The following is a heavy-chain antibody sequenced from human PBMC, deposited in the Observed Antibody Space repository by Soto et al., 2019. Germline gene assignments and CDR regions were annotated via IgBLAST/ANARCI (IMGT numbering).Heavy chain of an antibody. CDR3: ARPIGKPLYYHGMDV. CDR2: INPSGGST. V-gene: IGHV1-46*01. D-gene: IGHD3-10*01. J-gene: IGHJ6*02. Sequence: ASMNVSCKASGYTFTSYYMHWVPQAPGQGPEWMGIINPSGGSTSYAQKFQGQVTMTRDTSTSTAYMELRSLRSDDTAVYYCARPIGKPLYYHGMDVWGQGTTVTVSS. CDR1: GYTFTSYY.